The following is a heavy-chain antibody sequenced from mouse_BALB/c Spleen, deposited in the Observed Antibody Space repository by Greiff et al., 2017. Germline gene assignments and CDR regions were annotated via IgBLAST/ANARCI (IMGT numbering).Heavy chain of an antibody. CDR3: TRSKGNHWYFDV. D-gene: IGHD2-1*01. V-gene: IGHV1-5*01. CDR1: GYTFTSYW. Sequence: VQLQQSGTVLARPGASVKMSCKASGYTFTSYWMHWVKQRPGQGLEWIGAIYPGNSDTSYNQKFKGKAKLTAVTSTSTAYMELSSLTNEDSAVYYCTRSKGNHWYFDVWGAGTTVTVSS. J-gene: IGHJ1*01. CDR2: IYPGNSDT.